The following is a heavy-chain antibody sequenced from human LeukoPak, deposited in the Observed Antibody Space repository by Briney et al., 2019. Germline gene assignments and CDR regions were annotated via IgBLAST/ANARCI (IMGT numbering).Heavy chain of an antibody. V-gene: IGHV3-23*01. J-gene: IGHJ4*02. Sequence: GGSLRLSCAASGFTFSSYAMRWVRQAPGKGLEWGSAISGSGGSTHYADTVKGRFTISRDNSKNTLYLQMNSLRADDTAVYYCAKGRAKATVTTGDHWGQGTLATVSS. CDR2: ISGSGGST. CDR3: AKGRAKATVTTGDH. CDR1: GFTFSSYA. D-gene: IGHD4-17*01.